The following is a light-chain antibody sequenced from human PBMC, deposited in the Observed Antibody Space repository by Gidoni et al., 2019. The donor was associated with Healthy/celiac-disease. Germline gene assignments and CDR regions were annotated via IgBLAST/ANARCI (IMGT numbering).Light chain of an antibody. CDR1: QDISNY. V-gene: IGKV1-33*01. CDR2: DAS. Sequence: DIQMTQSPSSLSASVVDRVPITCQASQDISNYLNWYQQKPGKAPKLLIYDASNLETGVPSRFSGSGSGTDFTFNISSLQPEDIATYYCQQYDNLPCSFGQGTKLEIK. J-gene: IGKJ2*04. CDR3: QQYDNLPCS.